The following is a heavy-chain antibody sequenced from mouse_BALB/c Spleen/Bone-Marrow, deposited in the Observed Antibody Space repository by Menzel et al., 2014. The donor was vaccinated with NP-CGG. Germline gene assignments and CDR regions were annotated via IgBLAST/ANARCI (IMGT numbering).Heavy chain of an antibody. J-gene: IGHJ3*01. CDR3: ARLGYYGGFAY. CDR2: INPDSSTI. Sequence: EVQLQQSGGGLVQPGGSLKLSCAASGFDFSGFWMGWVRPAPGKGLEWIGEINPDSSTINYTPSLKDRFIISRGNAKNTLYLQMSKVRSEDTALYYCARLGYYGGFAYWGQGTLVTVSA. D-gene: IGHD2-3*01. V-gene: IGHV4-1*02. CDR1: GFDFSGFW.